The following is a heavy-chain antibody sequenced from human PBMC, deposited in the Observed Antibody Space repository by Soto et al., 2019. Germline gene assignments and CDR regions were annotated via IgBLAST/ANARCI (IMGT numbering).Heavy chain of an antibody. D-gene: IGHD3-9*01. J-gene: IGHJ5*02. V-gene: IGHV3-23*01. Sequence: GGSLRLSCAASGFTFSSYAMSWVRQAPGKGLEWVSAISGSGGSTYYADSVKGRFTISRDNSKNTLYLQMNSLRAEDTAVYYCAKDFGTVLRYFDWFPSGWFDPWGQGTLVTVSS. CDR3: AKDFGTVLRYFDWFPSGWFDP. CDR2: ISGSGGST. CDR1: GFTFSSYA.